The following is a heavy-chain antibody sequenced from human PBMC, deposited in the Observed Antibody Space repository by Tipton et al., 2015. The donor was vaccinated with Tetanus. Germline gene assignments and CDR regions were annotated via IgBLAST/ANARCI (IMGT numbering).Heavy chain of an antibody. D-gene: IGHD3-9*01. CDR2: IHPGDSNS. V-gene: IGHV5-51*01. Sequence: QLVQSGAEEKKPGESLKISCKGSGYSFSSYYIAWVRQMPGKGLEWMGIIHPGDSNSEYSPSFQGQVTISADKSISTAYLQWTSLKDSDTAIYYCARRRTNTNLFYWLDLWGQGTPVTVSS. CDR1: GYSFSSYY. J-gene: IGHJ5*02. CDR3: ARRRTNTNLFYWLDL.